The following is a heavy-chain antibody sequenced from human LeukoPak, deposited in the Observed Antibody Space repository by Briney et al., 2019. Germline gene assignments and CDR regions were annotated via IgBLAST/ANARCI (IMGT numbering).Heavy chain of an antibody. J-gene: IGHJ4*02. CDR2: IRNDGTNK. CDR1: GFTFNSYG. V-gene: IGHV3-30*02. D-gene: IGHD6-13*01. CDR3: AKVDSSGWYAFPDN. Sequence: PGGSLRLSCAASGFTFNSYGMHWVRQAPGKGLEWVAFIRNDGTNKYYADSVKGRFTISRDNSKNTLYLQMNSLRAEDTAVYYCAKVDSSGWYAFPDNWGQGTLVTVSS.